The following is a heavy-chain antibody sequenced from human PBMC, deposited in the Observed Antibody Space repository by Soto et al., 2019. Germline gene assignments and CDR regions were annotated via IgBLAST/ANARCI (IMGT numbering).Heavy chain of an antibody. J-gene: IGHJ4*02. CDR1: EGSIRGYY. Sequence: SAPLSLTWTVSEGSIRGYYGSWIRQPPGKGLEWIGYFHYTGISNYNSSLKSRVTMSLDTSKNQFSLKLSSVSAADTAIYYCARGASNWQYFDYWGQGALVTVSS. CDR2: FHYTGIS. V-gene: IGHV4-59*01. CDR3: ARGASNWQYFDY. D-gene: IGHD4-4*01.